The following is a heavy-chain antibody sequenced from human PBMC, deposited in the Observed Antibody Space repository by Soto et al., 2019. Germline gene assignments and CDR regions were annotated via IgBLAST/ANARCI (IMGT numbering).Heavy chain of an antibody. J-gene: IGHJ4*02. CDR1: GYTFTSYG. V-gene: IGHV1-18*01. Sequence: QVQLVQSGAEVKKPGASVKVSCKASGYTFTSYGISWVRQAPGQGLEWMGWISAYNGNTNYAQKLQGRVTMTTDTSTSKDYVELRSLRSDDTAVYYWARDGCACSGVSGSQCGGDGNFDYWSQRTLVTVAS. CDR3: ARDGCACSGVSGSQCGGDGNFDY. CDR2: ISAYNGNT. D-gene: IGHD2-15*01.